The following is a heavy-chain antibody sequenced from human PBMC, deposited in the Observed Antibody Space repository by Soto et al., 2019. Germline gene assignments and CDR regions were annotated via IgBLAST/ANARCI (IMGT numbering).Heavy chain of an antibody. CDR2: IDWADDK. CDR3: SRAVGGFTYGYPDY. J-gene: IGHJ4*02. V-gene: IGHV2-70*01. CDR1: GFSLSTTLMC. Sequence: GSGPTLVNPTQTLTLTCTFSGFSLSTTLMCVSWIRHPPGKALEWLALIDWADDKYYSTSLKTRLTISKDTSKNQVVLTMTNVEPVDTATYFCSRAVGGFTYGYPDYWGQGTLVTVSS. D-gene: IGHD5-18*01.